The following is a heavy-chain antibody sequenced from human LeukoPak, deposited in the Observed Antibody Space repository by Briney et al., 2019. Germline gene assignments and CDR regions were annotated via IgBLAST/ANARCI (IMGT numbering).Heavy chain of an antibody. V-gene: IGHV4-59*01. Sequence: SQTLSLTCSVAGASISSYYWSWIRQPPGKGLEWNGYIYYSGNTTYHPSLKSRVTISVDTSRNQFSLMLSSVTAAYTAVYYYSRGRYCSSGYCYWDFELWGRGTLVTVAS. D-gene: IGHD2-15*01. J-gene: IGHJ2*01. CDR2: IYYSGNT. CDR1: GASISSYY. CDR3: SRGRYCSSGYCYWDFEL.